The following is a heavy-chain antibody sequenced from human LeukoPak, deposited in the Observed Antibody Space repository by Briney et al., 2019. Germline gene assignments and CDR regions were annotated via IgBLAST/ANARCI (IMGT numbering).Heavy chain of an antibody. D-gene: IGHD1-26*01. Sequence: PGGSLRLSCAASGFTFSSYSMHWVRQAPGKGLEWVAVISYDGSNKYYADSVKGRFTISRDNSKNSLYLQMNSLRAEDTAVYYCARGVGATMRSFFDYWGQGTLVTVSS. V-gene: IGHV3-30*14. CDR3: ARGVGATMRSFFDY. CDR1: GFTFSSYS. J-gene: IGHJ4*02. CDR2: ISYDGSNK.